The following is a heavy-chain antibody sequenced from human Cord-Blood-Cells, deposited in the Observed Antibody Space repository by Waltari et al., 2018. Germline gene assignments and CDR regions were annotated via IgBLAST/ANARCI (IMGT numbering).Heavy chain of an antibody. CDR1: GGSISSHY. Sequence: QVQLQESGPGLVKPSETLSLTCTVSGGSISSHYWSWIRQPPGKGLEWIGYIYYSGSTNYNPSLKSRVTISVDTSKNQFSLKLSAVTAADTAVYYCAREEQLVGMDVWGQVTTVTVSS. CDR3: AREEQLVGMDV. V-gene: IGHV4-59*11. J-gene: IGHJ6*02. CDR2: IYYSGST. D-gene: IGHD6-6*01.